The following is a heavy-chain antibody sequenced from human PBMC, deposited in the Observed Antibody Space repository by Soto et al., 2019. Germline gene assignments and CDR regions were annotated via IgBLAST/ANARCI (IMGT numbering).Heavy chain of an antibody. D-gene: IGHD3-3*01. CDR1: GGSFRGYY. V-gene: IGHV4-34*01. CDR2: INHSGNT. Sequence: QVQLQQWGAGLLKPSETLSLTCAVYGGSFRGYYWSWIRQPPGKGLEWIGEINHSGNTNYNPSLKSRVTISVDTSKNPFSLKLNSVTAADTAVYYCARGGYWRFDYWGQGPLVTVSS. CDR3: ARGGYWRFDY. J-gene: IGHJ4*02.